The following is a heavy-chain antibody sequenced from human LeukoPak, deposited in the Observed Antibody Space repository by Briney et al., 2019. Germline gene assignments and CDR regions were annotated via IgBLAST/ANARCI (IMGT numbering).Heavy chain of an antibody. CDR3: AKSSSYTSSWNC. CDR1: GFTFNNYA. Sequence: GGSLRLSCAASGFTFNNYAMNWVRQAPGKGLEWVSAISAGADSTYYADSVKGRITISRDNSKNTLYLQMNSLRDDDTAVYYCAKSSSYTSSWNCWGQGTLVTVSS. J-gene: IGHJ4*02. V-gene: IGHV3-23*01. CDR2: ISAGADST. D-gene: IGHD6-13*01.